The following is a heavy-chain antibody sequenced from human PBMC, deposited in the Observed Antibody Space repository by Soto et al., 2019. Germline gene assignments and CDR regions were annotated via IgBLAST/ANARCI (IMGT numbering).Heavy chain of an antibody. CDR3: GRAHDSTDY. J-gene: IGHJ4*02. D-gene: IGHD2-21*02. V-gene: IGHV1-69*12. CDR2: IIPIFGTA. CDR1: GGTFSSYA. Sequence: QVQLVQSGAEVKKPGSSVKVSCKASGGTFSSYAISWVRQAPGQGLEWMGGIIPIFGTANYAQKFQGRVTITADESTIPAYMELGGLRAEDTGVDYRGRAHDSTDYWGQGTLVTVSS.